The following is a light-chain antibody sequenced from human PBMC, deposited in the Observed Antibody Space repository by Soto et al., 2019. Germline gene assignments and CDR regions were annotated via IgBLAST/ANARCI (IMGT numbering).Light chain of an antibody. CDR2: GAS. J-gene: IGKJ4*01. V-gene: IGKV1-39*01. Sequence: DIQMTQSRSSLSASIGDRITITCRASQSISTYLNWYQRKPGKAPSLLIYGASTLQSGVPSRFSGSGSATDFTLTISSLQPEDFATYYCQQTFITPPLTFGGGTKVEIK. CDR3: QQTFITPPLT. CDR1: QSISTY.